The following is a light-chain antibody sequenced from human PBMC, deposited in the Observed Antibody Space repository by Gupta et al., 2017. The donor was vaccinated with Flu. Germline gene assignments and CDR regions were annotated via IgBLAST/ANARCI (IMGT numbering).Light chain of an antibody. Sequence: VTAGVTSSRSCMSSQSRLNRNGYNYLGWFLQKPGQSPQLLMYSSSKRDNGVPDRFSGSGSGTDFTLKISRGEAEDVGVYYCRQNLKLPISFGQGTQVEIK. CDR2: SSS. J-gene: IGKJ5*01. V-gene: IGKV2-28*01. CDR1: QSRLNRNGYNY. CDR3: RQNLKLPIS.